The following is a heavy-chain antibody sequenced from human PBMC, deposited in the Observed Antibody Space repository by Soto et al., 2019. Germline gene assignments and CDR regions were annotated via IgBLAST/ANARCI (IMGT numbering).Heavy chain of an antibody. CDR2: ISGSGGST. V-gene: IGHV3-23*01. J-gene: IGHJ4*02. CDR3: ANPDFIAVAGTGSGPR. CDR1: GFTFSSYA. D-gene: IGHD6-19*01. Sequence: EVQLLESGGGLVQPGGSLRLSCAASGFTFSSYAMSWVRQAPGKGLEWVSAISGSGGSTYYADSVKGRFTISRDNSKNTLYLQMNSLRAEDTAVYYCANPDFIAVAGTGSGPRWGQGTLVTVSS.